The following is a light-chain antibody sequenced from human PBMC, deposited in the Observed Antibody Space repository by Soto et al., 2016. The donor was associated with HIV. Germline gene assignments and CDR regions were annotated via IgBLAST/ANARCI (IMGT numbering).Light chain of an antibody. CDR3: QAWDSSAPWV. CDR1: KLGNKY. V-gene: IGLV3-1*01. Sequence: SYELTQPPSVSVSPGQTATISCSGEKLGNKYASWYQQRPGQSPVLVIYQDNKRPSGIPERFSGSNSGNTATLTISGTQAMAEADYYCQAWDSSAPWVFGGGTKLTVL. CDR2: QDN. J-gene: IGLJ3*02.